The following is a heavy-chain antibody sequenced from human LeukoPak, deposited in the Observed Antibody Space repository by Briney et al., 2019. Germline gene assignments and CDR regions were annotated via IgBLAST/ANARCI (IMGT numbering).Heavy chain of an antibody. CDR1: GYTFTGYY. CDR2: SNPNSGGT. Sequence: ASVKVSCKASGYTFTGYYMHWVRQAPGQGLEWMGWSNPNSGGTNYAQKFQGRVTMTRDTSISTAYMELSRLRSDDTAVYYCARGGGIAAENWFDPWGQGTLVTVSS. V-gene: IGHV1-2*02. CDR3: ARGGGIAAENWFDP. D-gene: IGHD6-13*01. J-gene: IGHJ5*02.